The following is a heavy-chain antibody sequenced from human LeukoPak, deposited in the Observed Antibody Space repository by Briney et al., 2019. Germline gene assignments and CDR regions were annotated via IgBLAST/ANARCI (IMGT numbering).Heavy chain of an antibody. CDR3: ANSVGLPPAADGYYYYYGMDV. CDR1: GFTFSSYA. CDR2: ISGSGGST. Sequence: PGGSLRLSCAASGFTFSSYAMTWVRQAPGKGLEWVSAISGSGGSTYYADSVKGRFTISRDNSKNTLYLQMNSLRAEDTAVYYCANSVGLPPAADGYYYYYGMDVWGQGTTVTVSS. J-gene: IGHJ6*02. V-gene: IGHV3-23*01. D-gene: IGHD2-2*01.